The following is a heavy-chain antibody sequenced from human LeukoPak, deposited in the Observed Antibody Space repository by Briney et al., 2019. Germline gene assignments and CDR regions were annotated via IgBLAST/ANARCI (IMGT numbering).Heavy chain of an antibody. D-gene: IGHD5-24*01. V-gene: IGHV4-39*07. J-gene: IGHJ4*02. CDR1: GGSIRRADYY. CDR2: IYHSGST. Sequence: SETLSLTCTVSGGSIRRADYYWGWIRQSPGKGLEWIGSIYHSGSTYYNPTLLSRVTKSVDTTKNQFSVNLSSVTAADTAVYFCARGTRNGRDHYFDSWGQGTQVTVSS. CDR3: ARGTRNGRDHYFDS.